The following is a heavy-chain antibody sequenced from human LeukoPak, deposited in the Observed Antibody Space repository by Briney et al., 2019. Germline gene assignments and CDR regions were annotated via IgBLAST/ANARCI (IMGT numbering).Heavy chain of an antibody. CDR1: GFTFSSYG. D-gene: IGHD5-12*01. Sequence: GRSLRLSCAASGFTFSSYGMHWVRQAPGKGLEGVAVMSYDGSRKYYADSVKGRFTISRDNSKNTLYLQMNGLGAEDTAVYYCAKALSGYDSHYYDGTAVGGQGSTVTVSS. V-gene: IGHV3-30*18. J-gene: IGHJ6*01. CDR2: MSYDGSRK. CDR3: AKALSGYDSHYYDGTAV.